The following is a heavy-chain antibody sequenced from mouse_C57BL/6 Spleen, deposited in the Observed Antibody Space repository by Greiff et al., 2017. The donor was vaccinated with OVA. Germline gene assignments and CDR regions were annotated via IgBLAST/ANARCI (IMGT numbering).Heavy chain of an antibody. CDR2: IRSGSSTI. V-gene: IGHV5-17*01. J-gene: IGHJ2*01. CDR1: GFTFSDYG. D-gene: IGHD2-5*01. CDR3: ARDYSNYFGG. Sequence: EVMLVESGGGLVKPGGSLTLSCAASGFTFSDYGMHWVRQAPEKGLEWVAYIRSGSSTIYYADTVKGRFTISSDNAKNTLFLQMTSLRSEYTAVYYCARDYSNYFGGWGQGATLTVAS.